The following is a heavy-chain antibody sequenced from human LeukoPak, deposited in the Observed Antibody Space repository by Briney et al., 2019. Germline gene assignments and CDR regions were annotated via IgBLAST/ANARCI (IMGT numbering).Heavy chain of an antibody. D-gene: IGHD4-23*01. V-gene: IGHV3-53*01. CDR1: GFTVSSNS. J-gene: IGHJ4*02. Sequence: GGSLRLSCTVSGFTVSSNSMSWVRQAPGKGLEWVSFIYSGGNTHNSDSVKSRFTISRDNSKNTLYLQMNTLRAEDTAVYYCARRAGGYSHPYDYWGQGTLVTVSS. CDR2: IYSGGNT. CDR3: ARRAGGYSHPYDY.